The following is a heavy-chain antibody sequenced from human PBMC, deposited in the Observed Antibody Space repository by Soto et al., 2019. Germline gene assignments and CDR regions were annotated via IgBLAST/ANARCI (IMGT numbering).Heavy chain of an antibody. J-gene: IGHJ4*02. CDR3: AKEKVIGSYLEVFDY. Sequence: EVQLLESGGRLVQPGGSLRLSCAASGFTFSFYSLSWVRQAPGEGLEWVSPISGSGTPTYYADSVKGGFTNSTDNSMNTLYLQMNSLTAEDTAVYYCAKEKVIGSYLEVFDYWGQGSLVTVST. CDR2: ISGSGTPT. D-gene: IGHD1-26*01. V-gene: IGHV3-23*01. CDR1: GFTFSFYS.